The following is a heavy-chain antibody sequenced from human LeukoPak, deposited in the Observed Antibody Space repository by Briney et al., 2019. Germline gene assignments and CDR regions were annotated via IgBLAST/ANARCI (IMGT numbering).Heavy chain of an antibody. CDR3: ARRADGYNFLDY. J-gene: IGHJ4*02. V-gene: IGHV1-69*04. CDR2: IIPILGIA. Sequence: ASVTVSCKASGYTFTSYDISWVRQAPGQGLEWMGRIIPILGIANYAQKFQGRVTITADKSTSTAYMELSSLRSEDTAVYYCARRADGYNFLDYWGQGTLVTVSS. CDR1: GYTFTSYD. D-gene: IGHD5-24*01.